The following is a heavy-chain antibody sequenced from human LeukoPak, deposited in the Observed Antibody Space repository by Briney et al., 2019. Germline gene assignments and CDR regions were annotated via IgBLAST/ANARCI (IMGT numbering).Heavy chain of an antibody. V-gene: IGHV3-30-3*01. CDR2: ISYDGSNK. Sequence: GGSLRLSCAASGFTFSSYAMHWVRQAPGKGLEWVAVISYDGSNKYYADSVKGRFTISRDNSKNTLYLQMNSLRAEDTAVYYCARDHTYYYDSSGYYYELRYWGQGTLVTVSS. CDR1: GFTFSSYA. J-gene: IGHJ4*02. CDR3: ARDHTYYYDSSGYYYELRY. D-gene: IGHD3-22*01.